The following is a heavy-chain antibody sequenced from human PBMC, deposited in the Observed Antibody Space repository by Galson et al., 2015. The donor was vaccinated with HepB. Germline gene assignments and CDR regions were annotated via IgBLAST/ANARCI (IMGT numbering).Heavy chain of an antibody. CDR1: GYSFTSYW. Sequence: QSGAEVKKPGESLRISCKGSGYSFTSYWISWVRQMPGKGLEWMGRIDPSDSYTNYSPSFQGHVTISADKSISTAYLQWSSLKASDTAMYYCARALTPSGADTAMVTWGGYYYYYGMDVWGQGTTVTVSS. V-gene: IGHV5-10-1*01. CDR3: ARALTPSGADTAMVTWGGYYYYYGMDV. J-gene: IGHJ6*02. D-gene: IGHD5-18*01. CDR2: IDPSDSYT.